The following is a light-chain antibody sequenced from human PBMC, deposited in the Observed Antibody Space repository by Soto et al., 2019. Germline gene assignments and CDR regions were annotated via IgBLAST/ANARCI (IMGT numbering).Light chain of an antibody. Sequence: DIQMTQSPSAMSASLGDRVTIICRASQGISNSLAWFQQKPGRVPKRLIYGASTLQSWAPSRFSGSASGAAFTLTISSLQPEDFATYYCLQYNSYPFTFGGGTKVEIK. CDR3: LQYNSYPFT. CDR1: QGISNS. CDR2: GAS. J-gene: IGKJ4*01. V-gene: IGKV1-17*03.